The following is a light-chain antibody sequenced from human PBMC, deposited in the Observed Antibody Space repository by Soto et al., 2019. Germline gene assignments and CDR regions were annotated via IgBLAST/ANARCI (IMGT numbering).Light chain of an antibody. V-gene: IGKV2-28*01. CDR3: MQALQTPLT. CDR1: QRLLHSDGYNY. J-gene: IGKJ4*01. CDR2: LGS. Sequence: DIVMTQSPLSLPVTPGEPASISCRSSQRLLHSDGYNYLDWFLQMPGQSPQLLIYLGSSRASGVPDRFSGSESGTDVTLKISRVEAEDVGVYYCMQALQTPLTFGGGTKWDIK.